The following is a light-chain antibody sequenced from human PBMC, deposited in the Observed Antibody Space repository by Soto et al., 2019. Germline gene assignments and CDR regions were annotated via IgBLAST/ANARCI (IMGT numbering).Light chain of an antibody. CDR3: QQYGSSLIT. CDR1: QSVSSSY. Sequence: EIVLTQSPGTLSLSPGERATLSCRASQSVSSSYLAWYQQKPGQAPRLLIYGASSRATDIPDRFSGSGSGTDFTITISRLEPEDFGVYYCQQYGSSLITFGQGTRLEIK. CDR2: GAS. V-gene: IGKV3-20*01. J-gene: IGKJ5*01.